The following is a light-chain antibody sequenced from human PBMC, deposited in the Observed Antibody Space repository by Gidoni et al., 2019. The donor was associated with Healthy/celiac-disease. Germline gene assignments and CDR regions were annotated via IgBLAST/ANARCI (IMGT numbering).Light chain of an antibody. J-gene: IGKJ1*01. CDR3: QQYNRSWT. CDR1: QSISSW. Sequence: DIQMTQSPSTLSASVGDRVTITCRASQSISSWLAWYPQKPGKAPKLRIYKASSLESGVPSRFSGSGSGTEFTLTISSLQPDDFATYYCQQYNRSWTFGQGTKVEIK. CDR2: KAS. V-gene: IGKV1-5*03.